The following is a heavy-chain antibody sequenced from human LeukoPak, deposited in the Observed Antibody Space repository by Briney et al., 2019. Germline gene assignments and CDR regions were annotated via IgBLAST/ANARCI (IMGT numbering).Heavy chain of an antibody. Sequence: PSDTLSLTCTVSGVSISSSNSYWGWIRQPPGKGLEGIGSIYYSGNTYYNASLKSQVTISIDTSTNQFSLKLTSVTAADTAVYYCARQTGSGLFILPGGQGTLVTVSS. D-gene: IGHD3/OR15-3a*01. J-gene: IGHJ4*02. CDR2: IYYSGNT. CDR1: GVSISSSNSY. V-gene: IGHV4-39*01. CDR3: ARQTGSGLFILP.